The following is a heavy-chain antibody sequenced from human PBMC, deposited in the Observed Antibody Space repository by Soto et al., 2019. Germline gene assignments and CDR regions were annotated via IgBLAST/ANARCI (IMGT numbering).Heavy chain of an antibody. CDR3: ARSDSGSPKGYFDF. V-gene: IGHV1-18*01. CDR1: GYTFTPYG. Sequence: QVQLVQSGVEVKKPGASVKVSCKASGYTFTPYGINWVRQVPGQGLEWMGWINAYNGNTDYAQKVQGRVTMSTDISTSTAFMELRSLRSDDTAVYYCARSDSGSPKGYFDFWGQGTLVTVSS. J-gene: IGHJ4*02. CDR2: INAYNGNT. D-gene: IGHD3-10*01.